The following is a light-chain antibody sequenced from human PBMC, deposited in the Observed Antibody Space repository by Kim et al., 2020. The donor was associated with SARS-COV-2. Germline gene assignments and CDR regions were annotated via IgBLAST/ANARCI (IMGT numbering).Light chain of an antibody. J-gene: IGLJ2*01. CDR3: CSCAGSSTFDVV. V-gene: IGLV2-23*02. Sequence: QSALTQFVSVSGSPGQSIIISCTGTSSDVGSYNLVSWYQQHPGKAPKLMIYEVSKRPSGVSNRFSGSKSGNTASLTISGLQAEDEADYYCCSCAGSSTFDVVFGGGTQLTVL. CDR2: EVS. CDR1: SSDVGSYNL.